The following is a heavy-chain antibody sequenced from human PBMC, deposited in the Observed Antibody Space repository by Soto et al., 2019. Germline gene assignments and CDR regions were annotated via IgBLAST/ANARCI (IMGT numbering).Heavy chain of an antibody. V-gene: IGHV1-8*01. CDR3: ARVSYTRYDFWSGYYTRDYFDY. J-gene: IGHJ4*02. CDR1: GYTFTSYD. D-gene: IGHD3-3*01. CDR2: MNPNSGNT. Sequence: ASVKVSCKASGYTFTSYDINWVRQATGQGLEWMGWMNPNSGNTGYAQKFQGRVTMTRNTSISTAYMELSSLRSEDTAVYYCARVSYTRYDFWSGYYTRDYFDYWGQGTLVTVSS.